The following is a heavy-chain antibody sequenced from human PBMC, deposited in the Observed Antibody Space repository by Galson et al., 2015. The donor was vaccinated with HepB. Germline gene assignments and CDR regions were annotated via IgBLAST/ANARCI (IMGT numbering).Heavy chain of an antibody. CDR2: INPNSGGT. D-gene: IGHD6-13*01. V-gene: IGHV1-2*06. CDR1: GYTFTGYY. J-gene: IGHJ6*02. CDR3: ARGKQQLVKYYYYYGMDV. Sequence: SVKVSCKASGYTFTGYYMHWVRQAPGQGLEWMGRINPNSGGTNYAQKFQGRVTMTRDTSISTAYMELSRLRSDDTAVYYCARGKQQLVKYYYYYGMDVWGQGTTVTVSS.